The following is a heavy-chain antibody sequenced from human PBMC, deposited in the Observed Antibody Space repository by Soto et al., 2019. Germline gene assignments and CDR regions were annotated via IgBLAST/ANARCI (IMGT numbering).Heavy chain of an antibody. J-gene: IGHJ6*02. Sequence: SETLSLTCAVSGGSSSSSNWWSWVRQTPGKGLEWIGHIFHSGTTYYNPSLKSRLTISVDTSKNHFSLRLTSVTAADTAVYYCARDLWVEPELYYYGMDVWGQGTTVTVSS. V-gene: IGHV4-4*02. CDR3: ARDLWVEPELYYYGMDV. CDR1: GGSSSSSNW. D-gene: IGHD1-1*01. CDR2: IFHSGTT.